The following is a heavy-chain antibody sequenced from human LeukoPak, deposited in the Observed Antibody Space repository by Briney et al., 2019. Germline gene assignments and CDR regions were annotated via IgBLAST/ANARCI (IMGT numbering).Heavy chain of an antibody. CDR1: GFTFSSYG. CDR3: ARDPGTSSWPSYYFDY. CDR2: ISGSGGST. J-gene: IGHJ4*02. V-gene: IGHV3-23*01. D-gene: IGHD6-13*01. Sequence: GGSLRLSCAASGFTFSSYGMSWVRQAPGKGLEWVSAISGSGGSTYYADSVKGRFTISRDNAKNSLYLQMNSLRAEDTAVYYCARDPGTSSWPSYYFDYWGQGTLVTVSS.